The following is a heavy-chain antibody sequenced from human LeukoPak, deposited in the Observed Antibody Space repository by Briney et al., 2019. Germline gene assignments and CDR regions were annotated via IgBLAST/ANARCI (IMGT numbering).Heavy chain of an antibody. Sequence: SVKVSCKASGGTSSSYAISWVRQAPGQGLEWMGGIIPIFGTANYAQKFQGRVTITADESTSTAYMELSSLRSEDTAVYYCARARKGYCSSTSCYAYFDYWGQGTLVTVSS. D-gene: IGHD2-2*01. CDR2: IIPIFGTA. J-gene: IGHJ4*02. CDR1: GGTSSSYA. V-gene: IGHV1-69*13. CDR3: ARARKGYCSSTSCYAYFDY.